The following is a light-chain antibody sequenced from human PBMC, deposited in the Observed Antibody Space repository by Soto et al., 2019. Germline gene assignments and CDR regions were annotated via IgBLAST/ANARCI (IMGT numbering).Light chain of an antibody. CDR1: SGFVGSFSL. CDR3: AAWDDSLNGPV. V-gene: IGLV2-14*02. Sequence: QSALAQPASVSGSPGQSITISCTGTSGFVGSFSLVSWYQQHPGKAPKVMISEGHRRPSGVPDRFSGSTSVNSASLAISGLQSEDEADFYCAAWDDSLNGPVFGGGTKLTVL. J-gene: IGLJ2*01. CDR2: EGH.